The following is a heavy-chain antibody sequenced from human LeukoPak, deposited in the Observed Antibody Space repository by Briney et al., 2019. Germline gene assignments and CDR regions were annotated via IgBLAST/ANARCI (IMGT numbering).Heavy chain of an antibody. Sequence: GGSLRLSCVASRFTFNTYAVNWVRQAPGKGLEWVSAISSNGDFTYYADSVRGRFTISRDNSKNTVFLQMNGLRAEDTAVYYCARVKRDCSGGTCYSYDYWGQGTLVAVSS. CDR2: ISSNGDFT. J-gene: IGHJ4*02. V-gene: IGHV3-23*01. D-gene: IGHD2-15*01. CDR1: RFTFNTYA. CDR3: ARVKRDCSGGTCYSYDY.